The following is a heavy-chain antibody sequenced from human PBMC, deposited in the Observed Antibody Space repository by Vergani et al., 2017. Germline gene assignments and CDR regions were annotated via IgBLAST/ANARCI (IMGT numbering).Heavy chain of an antibody. CDR1: GFIFSSYG. Sequence: QVQLVESGGGVVQPGRSLRLSCAASGFIFSSYGIHWVRQAPGKGLEWVAVISYDGSYKYYADSVKGRFTISRDNPKNTLYLQMNSLRAEDTAVYYCAKSASYYDSSGYYYFDYWGQGTLVIFSA. J-gene: IGHJ4*02. CDR2: ISYDGSYK. V-gene: IGHV3-30*18. D-gene: IGHD3-22*01. CDR3: AKSASYYDSSGYYYFDY.